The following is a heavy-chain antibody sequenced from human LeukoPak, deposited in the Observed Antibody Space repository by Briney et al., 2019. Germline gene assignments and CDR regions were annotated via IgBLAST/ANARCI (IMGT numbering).Heavy chain of an antibody. D-gene: IGHD6-19*01. V-gene: IGHV1-69*13. CDR1: GGTFSSYA. J-gene: IGHJ4*02. Sequence: SVKVSCQASGGTFSSYAISWVRQAPGQGLEWMGGIIPIFGTANYAQKFQGRVTITADESTSTAYMELSSLRSEDTAVYYCARAFLRPYSSGWSLFDYWGQGTLVTVSS. CDR3: ARAFLRPYSSGWSLFDY. CDR2: IIPIFGTA.